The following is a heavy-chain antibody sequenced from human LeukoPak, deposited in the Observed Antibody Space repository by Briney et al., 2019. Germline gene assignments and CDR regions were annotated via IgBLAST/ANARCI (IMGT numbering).Heavy chain of an antibody. CDR3: AKAWGAATRFPSFDS. Sequence: GGSLRLSCAASGFTFSDYGMHWVRQAPGKGLEWVAVISYDGSNKYYVDSVKGRFTISRDNSKNTLYLQMNGLRGEDTAVYHCAKAWGAATRFPSFDSWGQGALVSVSS. CDR2: ISYDGSNK. D-gene: IGHD1-26*01. J-gene: IGHJ4*02. V-gene: IGHV3-30*18. CDR1: GFTFSDYG.